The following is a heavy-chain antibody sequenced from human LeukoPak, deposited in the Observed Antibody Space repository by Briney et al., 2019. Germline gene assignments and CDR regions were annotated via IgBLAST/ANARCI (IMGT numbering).Heavy chain of an antibody. CDR1: GFTVSSNY. Sequence: QSGGSLRLSCAASGFTVSSNYMAWVRQAPGKGLEWVSFVYGDYNAYYADSVKGRFTISRDNSANTLYLQMNSLRVEDTAVYYCAGGIVGVIPIDYWGQGTLVTVSS. CDR2: VYGDYNA. CDR3: AGGIVGVIPIDY. V-gene: IGHV3-53*01. D-gene: IGHD1-26*01. J-gene: IGHJ4*02.